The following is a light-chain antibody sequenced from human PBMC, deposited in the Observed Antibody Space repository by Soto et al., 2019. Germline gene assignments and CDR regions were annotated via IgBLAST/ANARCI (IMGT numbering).Light chain of an antibody. V-gene: IGKV3-15*01. CDR3: QQHNAWPLT. CDR2: GGF. J-gene: IGKJ3*01. CDR1: QTLLSK. Sequence: IVLTQSQGTLSVSPGERVILSCGASQTLLSKLAWYQQKPGQAPRLLIYGGFTRATGIPARFSGSGSGTEFTLTISSLQSEDFAIYYCQQHNAWPLTFGPGTKLDLK.